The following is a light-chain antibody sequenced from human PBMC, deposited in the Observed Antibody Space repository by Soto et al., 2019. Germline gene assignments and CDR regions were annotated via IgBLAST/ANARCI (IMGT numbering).Light chain of an antibody. J-gene: IGLJ1*01. CDR2: EGS. V-gene: IGLV2-23*01. Sequence: QSALTQPASVSGSPGQSITISCTGTSSDVGSYNLVSWYQQHPGKAPKLMIYEGSKRPSGVSNRLSGSKSGNTASLTISGLQAEDEADYYCCPYAGSSTSVFGTGPKLTVL. CDR1: SSDVGSYNL. CDR3: CPYAGSSTSV.